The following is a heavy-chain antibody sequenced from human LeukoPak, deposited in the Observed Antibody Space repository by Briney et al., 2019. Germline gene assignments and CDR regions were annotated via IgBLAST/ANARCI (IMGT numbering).Heavy chain of an antibody. J-gene: IGHJ5*02. D-gene: IGHD2-2*01. CDR2: ISYDGSNK. V-gene: IGHV3-30*03. CDR3: ARLSSTSCCNWFDP. Sequence: GGSLRLSCAASGFTFSSYWMSWVRQAPGKGLEWVAVISYDGSNKYYADSVKGRFTISRDNSKNTLYLQMNSLRAEDTAVYYCARLSSTSCCNWFDPWGQGTLVTVSS. CDR1: GFTFSSYW.